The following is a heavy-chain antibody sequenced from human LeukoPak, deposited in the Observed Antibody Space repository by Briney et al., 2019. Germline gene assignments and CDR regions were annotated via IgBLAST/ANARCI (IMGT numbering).Heavy chain of an antibody. CDR2: ISYDGSNK. CDR3: AKDWQQQLGY. Sequence: QPGRSLRLSCAASGFTFSSYGMHWVRQAPGKGLEWVAVISYDGSNKYYADSVKSRFTISRDNSKNTLYLQMNSLRAEDTAVYYCAKDWQQQLGYWGQGTLVTVSS. D-gene: IGHD6-13*01. V-gene: IGHV3-30*18. J-gene: IGHJ4*02. CDR1: GFTFSSYG.